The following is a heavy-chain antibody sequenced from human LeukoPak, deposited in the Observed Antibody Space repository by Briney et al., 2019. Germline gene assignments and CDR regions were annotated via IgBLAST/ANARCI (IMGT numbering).Heavy chain of an antibody. CDR3: ARAGGCLIDY. J-gene: IGHJ4*02. CDR1: GGTFSSYA. D-gene: IGHD2-8*02. CDR2: MNPNSGNT. V-gene: IGHV1-8*02. Sequence: ASVKVSCKASGGTFSSYAINWVRQATGQGLEWMGWMNPNSGNTGYAQKFQGRVTMTRNTSISTAYMELSSLRSEDTAVYYCARAGGCLIDYWGQGTLVTVSS.